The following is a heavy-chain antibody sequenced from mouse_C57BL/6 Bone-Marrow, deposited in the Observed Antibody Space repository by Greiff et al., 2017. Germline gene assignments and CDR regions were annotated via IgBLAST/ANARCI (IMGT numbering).Heavy chain of an antibody. Sequence: EVQLQQSGPVLVKPGASVKMSCKASGYTFTDYYMNWVKQSHGKSLEWIGVINPYNGGTSYNQKFKGKATLTVDKSSSTAYMELNSLTSEDSAVYYCAKRILLRCYAYFDVWGTGTTVTVSS. J-gene: IGHJ1*03. CDR2: INPYNGGT. CDR3: AKRILLRCYAYFDV. V-gene: IGHV1-19*01. CDR1: GYTFTDYY. D-gene: IGHD1-1*01.